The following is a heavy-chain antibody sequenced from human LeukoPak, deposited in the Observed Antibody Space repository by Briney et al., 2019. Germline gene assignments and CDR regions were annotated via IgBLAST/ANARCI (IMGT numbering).Heavy chain of an antibody. CDR1: GGSFSGYY. V-gene: IGHV4-34*01. Sequence: SETLSLTCAVYGGSFSGYYWSWIRQPPGKGLEWIGEINHSGSTNYNPSLKSRVTISVGTSKNQFSLKLSSVTAADTAVYYCARARRCSGGSCYPVDYWGQGTLVTVSS. CDR2: INHSGST. CDR3: ARARRCSGGSCYPVDY. J-gene: IGHJ4*02. D-gene: IGHD2-15*01.